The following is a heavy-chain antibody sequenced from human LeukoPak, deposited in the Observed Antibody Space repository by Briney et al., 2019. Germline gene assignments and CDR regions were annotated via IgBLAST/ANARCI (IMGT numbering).Heavy chain of an antibody. CDR2: MNPNSGNT. Sequence: ASVKVSCKASGYTFTSYDINWVRQATGQGLEWMGWMNPNSGNTGYAQKFQGRVTMTRNTSISTAYMELSSLRSEDTAVYYCVRESTIEVAGSDAFDIWGQGTKVVVSS. D-gene: IGHD6-19*01. CDR1: GYTFTSYD. J-gene: IGHJ3*02. CDR3: VRESTIEVAGSDAFDI. V-gene: IGHV1-8*01.